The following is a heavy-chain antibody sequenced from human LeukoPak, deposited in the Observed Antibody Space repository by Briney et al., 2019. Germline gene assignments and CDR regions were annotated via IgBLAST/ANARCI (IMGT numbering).Heavy chain of an antibody. D-gene: IGHD3-16*01. Sequence: SETLSLTCTVSGGSISSSSYYWGWIRQPPGKGLEWIGSIYYSGSTYYNPSLKSRVTISVDTSKNQFSLKLSSVTAADTAVYYCARERPYGDAGNFDYWGQGTLVTVSS. CDR2: IYYSGST. CDR3: ARERPYGDAGNFDY. J-gene: IGHJ4*02. CDR1: GGSISSSSYY. V-gene: IGHV4-39*07.